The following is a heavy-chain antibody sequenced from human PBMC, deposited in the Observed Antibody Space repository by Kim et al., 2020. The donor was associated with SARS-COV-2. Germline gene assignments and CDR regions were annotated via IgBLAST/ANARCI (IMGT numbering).Heavy chain of an antibody. CDR3: ARDLYPITMIVPGLLRGGAFDI. V-gene: IGHV1-2*02. J-gene: IGHJ3*02. D-gene: IGHD3-22*01. CDR2: INPNSGGT. CDR1: GYTFTGYY. Sequence: ASVKVSCKASGYTFTGYYMHWVRQAPGQGLEWMGWINPNSGGTNYAQKFQGRVTMTRDTSISTAYMELSRLRSDDTAVYYCARDLYPITMIVPGLLRGGAFDIWGQGTMVTVSS.